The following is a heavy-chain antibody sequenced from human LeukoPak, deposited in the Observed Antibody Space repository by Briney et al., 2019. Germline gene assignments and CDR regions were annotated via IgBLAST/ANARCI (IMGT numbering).Heavy chain of an antibody. CDR2: TYYRSKWYN. V-gene: IGHV6-1*01. CDR1: GDSVSSNSAA. D-gene: IGHD3-3*01. J-gene: IGHJ4*02. Sequence: SQTLSLTCAISGDSVSSNSAAWSWIRQSPSRGLEWLGRTYYRSKWYNDYAVSVKSRITINPDTSKNQFSLQLNSVTPEDTAVYYCARARSRWLPDNLEDPFDYRGQGTLVTVSS. CDR3: ARARSRWLPDNLEDPFDY.